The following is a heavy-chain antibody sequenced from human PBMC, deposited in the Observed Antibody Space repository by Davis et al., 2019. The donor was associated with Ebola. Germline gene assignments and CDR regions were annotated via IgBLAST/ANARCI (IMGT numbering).Heavy chain of an antibody. CDR3: AKGRLPGYSSSWYVDY. D-gene: IGHD6-13*01. CDR1: GFTFDDYA. J-gene: IGHJ4*02. V-gene: IGHV3-9*01. Sequence: SLKISYAASGFTFDDYAMHWVRQAPGKGLEWVSGISWNSGSIGYADSVKGRFTISRDNAKNSLYLQMNSLRAEDTALHYCAKGRLPGYSSSWYVDYWGQGTLVTVSS. CDR2: ISWNSGSI.